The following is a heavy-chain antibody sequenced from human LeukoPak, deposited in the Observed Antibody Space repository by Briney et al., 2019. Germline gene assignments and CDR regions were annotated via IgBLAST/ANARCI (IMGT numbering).Heavy chain of an antibody. J-gene: IGHJ5*02. CDR3: VKRTMSAFDR. CDR2: ISGKGNGT. D-gene: IGHD5-24*01. Sequence: GGSLRLSCAASGFPFSTYAMNWVRQDSEKRLEWIAGISGKGNGTYYANSLKGRFTISRDNSKNTVYLQMNSLRVDDTATYWCVKRTMSAFDRWGQGVLVIVSS. V-gene: IGHV3-23*01. CDR1: GFPFSTYA.